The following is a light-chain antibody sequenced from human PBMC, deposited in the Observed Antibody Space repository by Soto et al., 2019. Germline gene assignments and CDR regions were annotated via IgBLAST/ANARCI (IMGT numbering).Light chain of an antibody. J-gene: IGKJ3*01. Sequence: EIVLTQSPATLSLSPGERATLSCRASQSVSSYLAWYQQKPGQAPRLLIYDTSKRATGIHARFSGSGSGTDFNLTISSLEPEDVAVYYCQQRNNAPWSFTFGPGTKVDIK. CDR3: QQRNNAPWSFT. V-gene: IGKV3-11*01. CDR1: QSVSSY. CDR2: DTS.